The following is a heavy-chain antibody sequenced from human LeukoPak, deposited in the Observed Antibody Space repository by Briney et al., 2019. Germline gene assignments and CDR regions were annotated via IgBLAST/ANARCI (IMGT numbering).Heavy chain of an antibody. D-gene: IGHD3-10*01. Sequence: SETLSLTCTVSGGSISSYYWSWIRQPPGKGLEWIGYIYYSGSTNYNPSHKSRVTISVDTSKNQFSLKLSSVTAADTAVYYCARRLYGRMDVWGKGTTVTVSS. CDR2: IYYSGST. CDR1: GGSISSYY. V-gene: IGHV4-59*01. CDR3: ARRLYGRMDV. J-gene: IGHJ6*04.